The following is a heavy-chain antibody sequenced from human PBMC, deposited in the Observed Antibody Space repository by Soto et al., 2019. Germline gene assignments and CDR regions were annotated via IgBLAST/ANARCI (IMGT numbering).Heavy chain of an antibody. V-gene: IGHV3-23*01. CDR3: WGVVVLAAATNNWFDP. CDR1: GFTFGSYA. Sequence: GGSLRLSCAASGFTFGSYALNWVRQAPGKGLEWVSAISGSGGSTYYADSVKGRFTISRDNSKNTLYLQMNSLGAEDTAVYYCWGVVVLAAATNNWFDPWGQGTLVTVSS. D-gene: IGHD2-2*01. J-gene: IGHJ5*02. CDR2: ISGSGGST.